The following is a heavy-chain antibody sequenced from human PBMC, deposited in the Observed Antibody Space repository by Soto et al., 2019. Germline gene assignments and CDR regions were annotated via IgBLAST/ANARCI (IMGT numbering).Heavy chain of an antibody. V-gene: IGHV4-39*01. CDR3: ASSGLVVVPGAFDY. Sequence: PSETLSLTCTVSGGSISSSSYYWGWIRQPPGKGLEWIGSIYYSGSTYYNPSLKSRVTISVDTSKNQFSLKLSSVTAADTAVYYCASSGLVVVPGAFDYWGQGTLVTVSS. CDR1: GGSISSSSYY. J-gene: IGHJ4*02. CDR2: IYYSGST. D-gene: IGHD2-2*01.